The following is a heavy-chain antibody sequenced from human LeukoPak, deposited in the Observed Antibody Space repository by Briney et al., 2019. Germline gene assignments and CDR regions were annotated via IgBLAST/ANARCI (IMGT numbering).Heavy chain of an antibody. D-gene: IGHD3-22*01. J-gene: IGHJ4*02. CDR1: VYTFTSYD. Sequence: GSSVKVSCKASVYTFTSYDINWVRQAAGQGLEWMGWMNPNSGNTGYAQKFQGRVTMTRNTSISTAYMELRSLRSEDTAVYYCARGWDYYDSSGYYFPFDYWGQGTLVTVSS. CDR3: ARGWDYYDSSGYYFPFDY. V-gene: IGHV1-8*01. CDR2: MNPNSGNT.